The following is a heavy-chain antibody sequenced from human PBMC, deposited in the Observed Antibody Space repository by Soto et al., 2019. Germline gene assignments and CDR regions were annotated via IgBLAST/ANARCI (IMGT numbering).Heavy chain of an antibody. V-gene: IGHV1-69*13. D-gene: IGHD3-9*01. CDR2: IIPIFGTA. CDR3: ARVLRYFDWFPYYYYGMDV. J-gene: IGHJ6*02. Sequence: ASLKVSCKASGGTFSSYAISWVRQAPGQGLEWMGGIIPIFGTANYAQKFQGRVTITADESTSTAYMELSSLRSEDTAVYYCARVLRYFDWFPYYYYGMDVWGQGTTVTVSS. CDR1: GGTFSSYA.